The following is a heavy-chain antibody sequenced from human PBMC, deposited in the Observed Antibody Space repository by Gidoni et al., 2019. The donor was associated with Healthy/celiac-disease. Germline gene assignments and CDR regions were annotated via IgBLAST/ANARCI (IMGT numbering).Heavy chain of an antibody. CDR3: ARDFSRTGTQTLGY. CDR2: INAGNGNT. J-gene: IGHJ4*02. V-gene: IGHV1-3*01. CDR1: GATFTSYA. Sequence: QVQLVQSGAEVKKPGASVKGSCKASGATFTSYAMHWVRQAPGQRLEWMGWINAGNGNTKYSQKFQGSVTITRDPSASTAYMELSSPRSEDTAVYYCARDFSRTGTQTLGYWGQGTLVTVSS. D-gene: IGHD1-7*01.